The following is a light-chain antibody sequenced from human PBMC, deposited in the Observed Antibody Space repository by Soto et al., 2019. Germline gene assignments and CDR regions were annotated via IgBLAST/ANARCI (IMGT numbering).Light chain of an antibody. J-gene: IGKJ4*01. CDR2: AAS. V-gene: IGKV1-27*01. Sequence: DIQMTKSPYSLSASVGDRATITCRASQSISNYLAWYQQKPWKVPKLLIYAASTLQSGVPSRFSGSGSGTDVTLSISSLQPADGATSYCQKENSAPLTFGGGTKADIK. CDR3: QKENSAPLT. CDR1: QSISNY.